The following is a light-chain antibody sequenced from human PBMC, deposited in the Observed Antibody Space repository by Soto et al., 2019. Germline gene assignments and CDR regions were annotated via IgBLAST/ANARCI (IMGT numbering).Light chain of an antibody. CDR2: AAS. J-gene: IGKJ1*01. CDR3: QQGSSFPWT. CDR1: QVISSW. Sequence: DIQMTQSPSSVSASVGDRVTITCRASQVISSWLAWYQQKPGKAPKLLIYAASSLQSGVPSRFSGSGSGTDFTLTINSLQPDDSATYYCQQGSSFPWTFGQGTKVEIK. V-gene: IGKV1-12*02.